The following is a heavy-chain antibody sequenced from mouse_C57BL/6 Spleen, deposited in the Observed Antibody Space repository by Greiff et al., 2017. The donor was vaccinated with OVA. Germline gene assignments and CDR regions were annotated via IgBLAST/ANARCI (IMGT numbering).Heavy chain of an antibody. V-gene: IGHV5-4*01. CDR1: GFTFSSYA. Sequence: EVNVVESGGGLVKPGGSLKLSCAASGFTFSSYAMSWVRQTPEKRLEWVATISDGGSYTYYPDNVKGRFTISRDNAKNNLYLQMRHLKSEDTAMYYCARDKRGIVTTLMDYWGQGTSVTVSS. CDR3: ARDKRGIVTTLMDY. CDR2: ISDGGSYT. D-gene: IGHD2-5*01. J-gene: IGHJ4*01.